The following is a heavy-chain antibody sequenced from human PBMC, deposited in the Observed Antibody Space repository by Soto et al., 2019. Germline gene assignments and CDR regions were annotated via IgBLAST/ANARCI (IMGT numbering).Heavy chain of an antibody. CDR2: ISAYNGNT. J-gene: IGHJ5*02. Sequence: GASVKVSCKASGYTFTSYGISWVRQAPGQGLEWMGWISAYNGNTNYAQKLQGRVTMTTDTSTSTAYMELSSLRSEDTAVYYCARGTPGDSGVNWFDPWGQGTLVTVSS. D-gene: IGHD2-21*01. CDR1: GYTFTSYG. CDR3: ARGTPGDSGVNWFDP. V-gene: IGHV1-18*01.